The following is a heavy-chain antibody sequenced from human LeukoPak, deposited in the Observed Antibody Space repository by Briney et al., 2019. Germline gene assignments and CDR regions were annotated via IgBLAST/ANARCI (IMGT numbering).Heavy chain of an antibody. D-gene: IGHD2-8*01. CDR3: ARDRPYCTNGVCYLIGWFDP. V-gene: IGHV1-69*13. J-gene: IGHJ5*02. CDR2: IIPIFGTA. CDR1: GGTFSSYA. Sequence: ASVKVSCKASGGTFSSYAISWVRQAPGQGLEWMRGIIPIFGTANYAQKFQGRVTITADESTSTAYMELSSLRSEDTAVYYCARDRPYCTNGVCYLIGWFDPWGQGTLVTVSS.